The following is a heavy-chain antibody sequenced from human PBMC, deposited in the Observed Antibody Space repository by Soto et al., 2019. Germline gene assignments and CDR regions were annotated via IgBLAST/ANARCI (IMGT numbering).Heavy chain of an antibody. CDR2: ISYDGGNK. CDR3: ARGGGGYRHYGMDV. J-gene: IGHJ6*02. D-gene: IGHD2-15*01. V-gene: IGHV3-30-3*01. CDR1: GFTFSGYA. Sequence: PGGSLRLSCAASGFTFSGYAMHWVRQAPGKGLEWVAVISYDGGNKYYADSVKGRFTISRDNSKNTLYVQMNSLRAEDTAVYYCARGGGGYRHYGMDVWGQGTTVTVS.